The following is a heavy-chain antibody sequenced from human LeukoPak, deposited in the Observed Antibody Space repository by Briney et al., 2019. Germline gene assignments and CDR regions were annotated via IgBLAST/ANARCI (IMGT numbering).Heavy chain of an antibody. V-gene: IGHV3-33*01. CDR1: GFTFSSYG. CDR2: IWYDGSSD. CDR3: ARDLGHYTEWYDAFDI. Sequence: GGSLRLSCAASGFTFSSYGMNWVRQAPGKGLEWVAVIWYDGSSDYYADSVKGRFTISRDNSKNTLYLQMNSLRVEDTAVYYCARDLGHYTEWYDAFDIWGQGTLVTVSS. J-gene: IGHJ3*02. D-gene: IGHD3-3*01.